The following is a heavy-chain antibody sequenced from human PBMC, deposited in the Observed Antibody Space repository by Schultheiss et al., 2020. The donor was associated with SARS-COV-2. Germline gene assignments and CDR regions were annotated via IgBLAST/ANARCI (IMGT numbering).Heavy chain of an antibody. J-gene: IGHJ5*02. CDR1: GGSFSDYY. V-gene: IGHV4-34*01. CDR3: ARGSVYVVRGTIKTWFDP. Sequence: SQTLSLTCAVYGGSFSDYYWSWIRQPPGKGLERIGEINHSGSTNYKPSLKSRVTISVDASKSQFTLKLSSVTAADTAVYYCARGSVYVVRGTIKTWFDPWGQGTLVTVSS. D-gene: IGHD3-10*01. CDR2: INHSGST.